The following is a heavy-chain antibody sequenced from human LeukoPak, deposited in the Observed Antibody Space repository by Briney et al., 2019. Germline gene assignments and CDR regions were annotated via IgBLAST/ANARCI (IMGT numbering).Heavy chain of an antibody. CDR3: AKGLYDISGYDY. CDR1: GFTFTSFA. CDR2: LSGSGGSA. D-gene: IGHD3-22*01. V-gene: IGHV3-23*01. J-gene: IGHJ4*02. Sequence: GGSLRLSCTASGFTFTSFAMSWVRQAPGKGLEWVSTLSGSGGSAYYADSVKGRFTTSRDNSKNTLYLQMNNLRAEDTAVYYCAKGLYDISGYDYWGQGTLVTVSS.